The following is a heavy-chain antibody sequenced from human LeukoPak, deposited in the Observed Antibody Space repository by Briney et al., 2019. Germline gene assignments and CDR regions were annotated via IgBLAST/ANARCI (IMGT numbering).Heavy chain of an antibody. CDR2: IIPIFGTA. D-gene: IGHD1-1*01. V-gene: IGHV1-69*06. CDR3: AXXXXXXXXYPRHYYYYMDV. Sequence: SFWIYCKGSGCTLSSYAISGVRQATGQGLEWMGGIIPIFGTANYAQKFQGRVTITADKSTSTAYMELSSLRSEDTAVYYCAXXXXXXXXYPRHYYYYMDVWGKGTTVTVSS. CDR1: GCTLSSYA. J-gene: IGHJ6*03.